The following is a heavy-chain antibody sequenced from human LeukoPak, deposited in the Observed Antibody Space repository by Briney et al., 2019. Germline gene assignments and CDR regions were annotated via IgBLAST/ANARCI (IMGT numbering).Heavy chain of an antibody. V-gene: IGHV3-72*01. CDR3: ASIYYPSGGCYRDY. D-gene: IGHD3-22*01. CDR2: IRNQANSYTT. Sequence: PGGSLRLSCAASGFTFSDHYMDWVRQAPGKGLEWVGRIRNQANSYTTNYAASVKGRFTISRDDSKKSLYLHMSSLKTEDTAVYYCASIYYPSGGCYRDYWGQGTLVTVSS. CDR1: GFTFSDHY. J-gene: IGHJ4*02.